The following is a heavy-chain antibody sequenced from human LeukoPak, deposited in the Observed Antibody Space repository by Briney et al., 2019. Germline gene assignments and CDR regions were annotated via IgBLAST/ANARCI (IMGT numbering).Heavy chain of an antibody. D-gene: IGHD5-24*01. CDR3: ASLDGKSLYYFDY. CDR1: DGSISSGGYY. Sequence: SQTLSLTCTVSDGSISSGGYYWSWIRQHPGKGLEWIGYIYYSGSTYYNPSLKSRVTISVDTSKNQFSLKLSSVTAADTAVYYCASLDGKSLYYFDYWGQGTLVTVSS. V-gene: IGHV4-31*03. CDR2: IYYSGST. J-gene: IGHJ4*02.